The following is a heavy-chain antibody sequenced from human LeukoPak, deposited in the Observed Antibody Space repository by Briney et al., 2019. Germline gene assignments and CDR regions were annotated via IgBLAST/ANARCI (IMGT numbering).Heavy chain of an antibody. J-gene: IGHJ6*03. D-gene: IGHD6-19*01. CDR1: GFTFSSYA. CDR3: ARDFWYSSGWSGWDYYYYMDV. Sequence: GGSLRLSCAASGFTFSSYAMHWVRRAPGKGLEWVAVISYDGSNKYYADSVKGRFTISRDNSKNTLYLQMNSLRAEDTAVYYCARDFWYSSGWSGWDYYYYMDVWGKGTTVTVSS. V-gene: IGHV3-30*04. CDR2: ISYDGSNK.